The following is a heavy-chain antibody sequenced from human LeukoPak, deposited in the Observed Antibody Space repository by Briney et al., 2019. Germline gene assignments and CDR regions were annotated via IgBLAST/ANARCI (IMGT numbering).Heavy chain of an antibody. J-gene: IGHJ6*02. CDR3: ARDYDSSGYCYGMDV. V-gene: IGHV4-31*03. CDR1: GGSISSGGYY. D-gene: IGHD3-22*01. CDR2: IYYSGST. Sequence: SETLSLTCTVSGGSISSGGYYWSWIRQHPGKGLEWIGYIYYSGSTYYNPSLKSRVTISVDTSKNQFSLKLSSVTAADTAVYYCARDYDSSGYCYGMDVWGQGTTVTVSS.